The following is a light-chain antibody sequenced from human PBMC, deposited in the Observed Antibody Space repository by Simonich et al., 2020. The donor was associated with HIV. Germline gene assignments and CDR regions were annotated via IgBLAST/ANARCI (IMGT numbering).Light chain of an antibody. Sequence: DIVMTQSPDSLAVSLGERATINCRSSQSVLYSSNNKNYLAWYQQRPGQPPKRLIYWASTRESGGPDRFSGSGSGTDFTLTISSLQAEDVAVYFCQQCHSHPHTFGQGTKLEIK. CDR3: QQCHSHPHT. V-gene: IGKV4-1*01. CDR2: WAS. CDR1: QSVLYSSNNKNY. J-gene: IGKJ2*01.